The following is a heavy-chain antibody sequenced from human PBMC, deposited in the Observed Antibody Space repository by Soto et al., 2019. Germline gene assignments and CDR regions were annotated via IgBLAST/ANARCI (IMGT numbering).Heavy chain of an antibody. J-gene: IGHJ4*02. D-gene: IGHD4-17*01. CDR2: IGGSGIST. CDR3: AKENLRYGDYSPLDY. CDR1: GFTFSNYA. Sequence: EVQLLESGGGLVQPGGSLRLSCAASGFTFSNYAMSWVRQAPGKGLEWVSAIGGSGISTYYADSVKGRFTISRDNSKNTLYQQMNRLRSEDTAIYYCAKENLRYGDYSPLDYWGQGTLVTVSS. V-gene: IGHV3-23*01.